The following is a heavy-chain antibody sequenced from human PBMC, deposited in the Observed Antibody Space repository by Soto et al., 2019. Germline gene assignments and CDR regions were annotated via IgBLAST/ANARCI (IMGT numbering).Heavy chain of an antibody. CDR2: INPSGGSK. CDR3: ARDLAKGGGSAGFDY. V-gene: IGHV1-46*01. CDR1: XXPXTSYY. Sequence: ASVRVSCXXSXXPXTSYYXXXVRQAPGQGLEWMGIINPSGGSKSYAQQFQGRVTMTRDTSMTTVYMSLPGLKSDDTAVYYCARDLAKGGGSAGFDYWGQGTLVNVSS. D-gene: IGHD2-15*01. J-gene: IGHJ4*02.